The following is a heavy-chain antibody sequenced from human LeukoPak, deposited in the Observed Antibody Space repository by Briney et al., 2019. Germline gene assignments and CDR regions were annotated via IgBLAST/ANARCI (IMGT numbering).Heavy chain of an antibody. J-gene: IGHJ4*02. CDR3: AREGPISDSGNYYKSLGY. V-gene: IGHV4-39*07. CDR2: IYYSGST. Sequence: SETLSLTCTVSSGSISSSSYYWGWIRQPPGKGLEWIGSIYYSGSTYHNPSLKSRVTISVDTSKNQFSLKLSSVTAADTAVYYCAREGPISDSGNYYKSLGYWGQGTLVTVSS. CDR1: SGSISSSSYY. D-gene: IGHD3-10*01.